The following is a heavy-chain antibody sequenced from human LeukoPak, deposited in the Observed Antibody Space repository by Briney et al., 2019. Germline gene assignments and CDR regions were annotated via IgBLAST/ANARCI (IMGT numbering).Heavy chain of an antibody. CDR1: GFTFGDYF. V-gene: IGHV3-11*01. CDR2: ISSSGSTI. J-gene: IGHJ3*02. D-gene: IGHD3-10*01. Sequence: GGSLRLSCTASGFTFGDYFMSWVRQAPGKGLEWVSYISSSGSTIYYADSVKGRFTISRDNAKNSLYLQMNSLRAEDTAVYYCARDQGLFGLVSAFDIWGQGTMVTVSS. CDR3: ARDQGLFGLVSAFDI.